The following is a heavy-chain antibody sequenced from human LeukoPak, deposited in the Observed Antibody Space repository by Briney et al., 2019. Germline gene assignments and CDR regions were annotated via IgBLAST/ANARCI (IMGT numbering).Heavy chain of an antibody. CDR3: ARGPKPQSYYYYYGMDV. CDR1: GYTFTGYY. CDR2: INPNSGGT. J-gene: IGHJ6*02. V-gene: IGHV1-2*02. Sequence: ASVKVSCKASGYTFTGYYMHWVRQAPGQGLEWMGWINPNSGGTNYPQKFQGRVTMTRDTSISTAYMGLSRLRSDDTAVYYCARGPKPQSYYYYYGMDVWGQGTTVTVSS.